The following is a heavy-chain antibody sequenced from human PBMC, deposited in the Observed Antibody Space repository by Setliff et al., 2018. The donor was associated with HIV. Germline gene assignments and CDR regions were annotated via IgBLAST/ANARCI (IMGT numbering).Heavy chain of an antibody. Sequence: SETLSLTCTVSGGSMSNYYWSWIRQPPGKRLEWIASIQYSDSSHYNPSLQSRVTISVDTSTKQFSLYLSSVNETDTAVYYCARSGYTSGFYWVSGAFGVWGQGKLVTVSS. CDR2: IQYSDSS. J-gene: IGHJ3*01. D-gene: IGHD3-22*01. V-gene: IGHV4-59*01. CDR1: GGSMSNYY. CDR3: ARSGYTSGFYWVSGAFGV.